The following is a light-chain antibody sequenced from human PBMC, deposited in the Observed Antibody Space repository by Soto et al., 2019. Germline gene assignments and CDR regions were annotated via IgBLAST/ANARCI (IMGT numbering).Light chain of an antibody. CDR1: QSISSW. CDR3: QQYNSYSPTWT. V-gene: IGKV1-5*03. CDR2: KAS. J-gene: IGKJ1*01. Sequence: DIQMTQSPSTLSASVGDRVTITCRASQSISSWLAWYQQKPGKAPKLLIYKASSLESGVPSRFSGSGSGTEFTLTISSLQPDDFETYYCQQYNSYSPTWTFGQGNKVEIK.